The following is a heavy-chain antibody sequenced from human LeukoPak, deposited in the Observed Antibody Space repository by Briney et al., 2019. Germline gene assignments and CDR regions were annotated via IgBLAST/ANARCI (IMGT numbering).Heavy chain of an antibody. Sequence: GGSLRLSCAASGFTFSSYAMSWVRQAPGKGLEWVSAISGSGGSTYYADSVKGRFTISRDNSKNTLYLQMNSLRAEDTAVYYCASRLVGAKGPFDYWGQGTLVTVSS. CDR2: ISGSGGST. CDR1: GFTFSSYA. V-gene: IGHV3-23*01. J-gene: IGHJ4*02. D-gene: IGHD1-26*01. CDR3: ASRLVGAKGPFDY.